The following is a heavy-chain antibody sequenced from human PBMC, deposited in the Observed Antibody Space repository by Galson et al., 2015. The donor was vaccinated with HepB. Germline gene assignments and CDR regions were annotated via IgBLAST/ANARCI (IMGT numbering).Heavy chain of an antibody. CDR3: ARDDDSSGWYGTHWYFDL. D-gene: IGHD6-19*01. CDR2: ISSSSSYI. CDR1: GFTFSSYS. J-gene: IGHJ2*01. Sequence: SLRLSCAASGFTFSSYSMNWVRQAPGKGLEWVSSISSSSSYIYYADSVKGRFTISRDNAKNSLYLQMNSLRAEDTAVYDCARDDDSSGWYGTHWYFDLWGRGTLVTVSS. V-gene: IGHV3-21*01.